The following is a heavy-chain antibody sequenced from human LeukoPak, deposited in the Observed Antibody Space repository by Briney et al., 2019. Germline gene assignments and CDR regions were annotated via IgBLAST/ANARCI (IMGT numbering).Heavy chain of an antibody. D-gene: IGHD5-24*01. CDR2: ISGSGGST. Sequence: GGSLRLSCAASGFTFSSYAMSWVRQAPGKGLEWVSAISGSGGSTYYADSVKGRFTISRDNSKNTLYLQINSLRAEDTAVYYCARGSKMTTRLDAFDIWGQGTMVTVSS. V-gene: IGHV3-23*01. CDR1: GFTFSSYA. CDR3: ARGSKMTTRLDAFDI. J-gene: IGHJ3*02.